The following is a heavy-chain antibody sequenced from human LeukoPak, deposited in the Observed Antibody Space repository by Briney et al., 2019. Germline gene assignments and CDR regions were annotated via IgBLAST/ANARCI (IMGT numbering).Heavy chain of an antibody. V-gene: IGHV4-38-2*02. Sequence: PSETLSLTCTLSGYSISSGYFWGWIRQPPGKGLEWIGSMYHSGTTYHNPSLKSRVTISVDTSKNQFSLKLSSVTAADTAVYYCARHLLNYVWGSYRPNWFDPWGQGTLVTVSS. CDR1: GYSISSGYF. J-gene: IGHJ5*02. D-gene: IGHD3-16*02. CDR2: MYHSGTT. CDR3: ARHLLNYVWGSYRPNWFDP.